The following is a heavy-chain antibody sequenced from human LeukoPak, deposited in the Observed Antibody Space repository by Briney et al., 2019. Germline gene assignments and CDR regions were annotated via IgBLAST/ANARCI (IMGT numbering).Heavy chain of an antibody. J-gene: IGHJ4*02. D-gene: IGHD3-22*01. CDR1: GGSISSYY. Sequence: SETLSLTCTVSGGSISSYYWSWIRQPPGKGLEWIGYIYYSGSTNYNPSLKSRVTISVDTSKNQFSLKLSSVTAADTAVYYCARGIANSSGYYYAYFDYWGQGTLVTVSS. CDR2: IYYSGST. CDR3: ARGIANSSGYYYAYFDY. V-gene: IGHV4-59*01.